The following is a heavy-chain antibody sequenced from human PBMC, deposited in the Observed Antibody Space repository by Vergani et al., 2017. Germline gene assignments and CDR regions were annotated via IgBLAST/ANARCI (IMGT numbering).Heavy chain of an antibody. Sequence: QLQLQESGPGLVKPSETLSLTCTVSGGSISSSSYYWGWIRQPPGKGLEWIGSIYYSGSTYYNPSLKSRVTISVDTSKNQFSLKLSSVTAADTAVYYCARPEGIGAAGTNWFDPWGQGTLVTVSS. CDR3: ARPEGIGAAGTNWFDP. J-gene: IGHJ5*02. V-gene: IGHV4-39*01. CDR2: IYYSGST. D-gene: IGHD6-13*01. CDR1: GGSISSSSYY.